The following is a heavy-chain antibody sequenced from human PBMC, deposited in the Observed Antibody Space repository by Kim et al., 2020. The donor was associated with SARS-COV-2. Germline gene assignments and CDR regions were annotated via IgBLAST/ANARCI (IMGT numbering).Heavy chain of an antibody. J-gene: IGHJ4*01. CDR1: GFTFSSYG. V-gene: IGHV3-33*01. CDR2: IWYDESNK. Sequence: GGSLRLSCAASGFTFSSYGIHWVRQAPGKGLEWVAVIWYDESNKYYSDSVKGRFTISRDNSKNTLYLQMNSLRAEDTAVYYCARDKPFNWNDGAFYYWG. D-gene: IGHD1-20*01. CDR3: ARDKPFNWNDGAFYY.